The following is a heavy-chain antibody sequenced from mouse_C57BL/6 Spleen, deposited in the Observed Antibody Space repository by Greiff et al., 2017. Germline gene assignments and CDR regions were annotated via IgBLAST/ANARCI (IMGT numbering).Heavy chain of an antibody. CDR2: ISNGGGST. CDR3: ARRDYYGSSAAY. CDR1: GFTFSDYY. J-gene: IGHJ3*01. V-gene: IGHV5-12*01. D-gene: IGHD1-1*01. Sequence: EVQGVESGGGLVQPGGSLKLSCAASGFTFSDYYMYWVRQTPEKRLEWVAYISNGGGSTYYPDTVKGRFTISRDNAKNTLYLQMSRLKSEDTAMYYCARRDYYGSSAAYWGQGTLVTVSA.